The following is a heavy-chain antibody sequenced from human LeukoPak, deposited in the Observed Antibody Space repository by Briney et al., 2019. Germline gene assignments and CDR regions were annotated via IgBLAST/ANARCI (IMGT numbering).Heavy chain of an antibody. CDR2: FDPEDGET. CDR1: GYTLTELS. D-gene: IGHD2-8*02. V-gene: IGHV1-24*01. Sequence: ASVKVSCKVSGYTLTELSMHWVRQAPGKGLEWMGGFDPEDGETIYAQKFQGRVTMTEDTSTDTAYMELSSLRSEDTAVYYCATTTGAHNWLDPWGQGTLVTVSS. J-gene: IGHJ5*02. CDR3: ATTTGAHNWLDP.